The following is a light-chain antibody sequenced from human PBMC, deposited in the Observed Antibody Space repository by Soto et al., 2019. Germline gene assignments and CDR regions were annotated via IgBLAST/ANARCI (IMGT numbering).Light chain of an antibody. CDR3: QVWDSSSDWV. V-gene: IGLV3-21*02. CDR2: DDS. Sequence: SYELTQPPSVSVAPGQTARITCEGNDMGTKSVSWFQQKAGQAPVLVVYDDSDRPSGIPERFSGSDSGNTATLTISRVEAGDEADYYCQVWDSSSDWVFGGGTKLTGL. J-gene: IGLJ3*02. CDR1: DMGTKS.